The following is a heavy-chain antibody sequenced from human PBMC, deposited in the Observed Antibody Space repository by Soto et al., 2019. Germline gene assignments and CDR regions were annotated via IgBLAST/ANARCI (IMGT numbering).Heavy chain of an antibody. CDR1: GGSISSGDYY. J-gene: IGHJ4*02. CDR3: ASEGRIADAGIFDD. Sequence: ASENLSLTCTVSGGSISSGDYYWSWIRQVPGKGLEWIGYIYYSGSTYYNPSLKSRVAMSVNTSKNQFSLKLSSVTAADTAIYYFASEGRIADAGIFDDWGQGSPVTVSS. CDR2: IYYSGST. D-gene: IGHD6-13*01. V-gene: IGHV4-31*03.